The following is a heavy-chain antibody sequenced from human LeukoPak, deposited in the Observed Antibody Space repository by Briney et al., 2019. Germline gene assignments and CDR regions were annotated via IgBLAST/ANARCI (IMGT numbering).Heavy chain of an antibody. CDR1: GGSISSGSYY. J-gene: IGHJ6*03. CDR2: IYTSGST. Sequence: SETLSLTCTVSGGSISSGSYYWSWIRQPAGKGLEWIGRIYTSGSTNYNPSPKSRVTISVDTSKNQFSLKLSSVTAADTAVYYCAREGVVVPAAVGVFYYYYMDVWGKGTTVTVSS. V-gene: IGHV4-61*02. D-gene: IGHD2-2*01. CDR3: AREGVVVPAAVGVFYYYYMDV.